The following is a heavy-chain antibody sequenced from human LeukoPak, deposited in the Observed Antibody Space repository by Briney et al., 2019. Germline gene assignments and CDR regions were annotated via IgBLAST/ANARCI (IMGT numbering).Heavy chain of an antibody. CDR2: ISGSGGST. Sequence: PGGSLRLSCAASGFTFSSYAMSWVRQAPGKGLEWVSAISGSGGSTYYADSMKGRFTISRDNSKNTLYLQMNSLRAEDTAVYYCAKDRTISSGYYYGPFDYWGQGTLVTVSS. CDR3: AKDRTISSGYYYGPFDY. D-gene: IGHD3-22*01. J-gene: IGHJ4*02. V-gene: IGHV3-23*01. CDR1: GFTFSSYA.